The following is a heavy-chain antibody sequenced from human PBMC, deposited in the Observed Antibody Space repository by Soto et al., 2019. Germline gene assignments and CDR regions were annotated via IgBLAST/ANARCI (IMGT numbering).Heavy chain of an antibody. CDR3: RRSSRYSTDV. V-gene: IGHV4-39*01. CDR1: GASIRSSAC. CDR2: IYSIGNT. D-gene: IGHD6-19*01. Sequence: SETLSLTCTVAGASIRSSACWGWIRQPPGKGLEWIGSIYSIGNTYYNPSLKSGVTISADTSKNQFSLNLISVTAADTAVYYCRRSSRYSTDVWGQGITVNVSS. J-gene: IGHJ6*02.